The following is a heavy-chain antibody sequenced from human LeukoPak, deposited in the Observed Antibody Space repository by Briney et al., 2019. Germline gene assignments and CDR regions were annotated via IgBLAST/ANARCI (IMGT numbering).Heavy chain of an antibody. V-gene: IGHV4-34*01. Sequence: SETLSLTSAVYGGSFSGYYWSWIRQPPGKGLEWIGEINHSGSTNYNPSLKSRVTISVDTSKNQFSLKLSSVTAADTAVYYCARGKAPYYYGSGSYYNGDYWGQGTLVTVSS. CDR1: GGSFSGYY. CDR3: ARGKAPYYYGSGSYYNGDY. D-gene: IGHD3-10*01. J-gene: IGHJ4*02. CDR2: INHSGST.